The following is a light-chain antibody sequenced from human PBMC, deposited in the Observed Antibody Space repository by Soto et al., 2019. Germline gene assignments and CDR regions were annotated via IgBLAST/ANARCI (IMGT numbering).Light chain of an antibody. CDR1: CSDVGGYNY. V-gene: IGLV2-11*01. CDR2: DVS. J-gene: IGLJ1*01. CDR3: CSYAGSYTFGYV. Sequence: QSALAQPRSVSGSPGQSVTISCTGTCSDVGGYNYVSWYQQHPGKAPKLMIYDVSKRPSGVPDRFSGSKSGNTASLTISGLQAEDEADYYCCSYAGSYTFGYVFGTGTKVTVL.